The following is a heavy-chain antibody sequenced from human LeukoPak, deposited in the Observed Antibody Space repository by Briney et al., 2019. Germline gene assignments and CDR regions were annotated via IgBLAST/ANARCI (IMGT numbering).Heavy chain of an antibody. V-gene: IGHV1-2*02. J-gene: IGHJ4*02. CDR2: INPNSGGT. D-gene: IGHD6-13*01. CDR1: GYTFTGYY. Sequence: ASVTVSCKASGYTFTGYYMHWVRQAPGQGLEWMGWINPNSGGTNYAQKFQGRVTMTRDTSISTAYMELSRLRSDDTAVYYCARDRGGSSWYGGYFDYWGQGTLVTVSS. CDR3: ARDRGGSSWYGGYFDY.